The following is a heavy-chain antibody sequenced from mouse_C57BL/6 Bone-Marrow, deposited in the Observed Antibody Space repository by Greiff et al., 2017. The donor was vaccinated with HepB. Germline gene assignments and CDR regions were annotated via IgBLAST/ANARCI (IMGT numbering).Heavy chain of an antibody. J-gene: IGHJ3*01. D-gene: IGHD2-4*01. CDR3: ARRGRDYDWFAY. CDR2: ISNGGGST. V-gene: IGHV5-12*01. CDR1: GFTFSDYY. Sequence: DVMLVESGGGLVQPGGSLKLSCAASGFTFSDYYMYWVRQTPEKRLEWVAYISNGGGSTYYPDTVKGRFTISRDNAKNTLYLQMSRLKSEDTAMYYGARRGRDYDWFAYWGQGTLVTVSA.